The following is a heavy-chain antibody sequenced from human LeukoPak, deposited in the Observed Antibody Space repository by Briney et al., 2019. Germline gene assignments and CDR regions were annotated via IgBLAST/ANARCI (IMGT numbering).Heavy chain of an antibody. CDR1: GATFSSYA. V-gene: IGHV1-69*05. Sequence: GSSVKVSCKASGATFSSYAISWVRHAPGQGLEWKGGIIPIFGTANYAQKFQGRVTITTDESTSTAYMELSSLRSEDTAVYYCASRVGATTGYYFDYWGQGTLVTVSS. J-gene: IGHJ4*02. D-gene: IGHD1-26*01. CDR2: IIPIFGTA. CDR3: ASRVGATTGYYFDY.